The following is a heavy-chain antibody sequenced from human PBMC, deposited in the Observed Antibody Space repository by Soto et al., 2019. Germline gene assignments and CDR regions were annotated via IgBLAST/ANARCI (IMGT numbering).Heavy chain of an antibody. CDR2: ITSSSSTI. CDR1: GFTFSSYT. CDR3: ARKLAAAAYDYYDDMDV. J-gene: IGHJ6*02. Sequence: EVQLVESGGGLVQPGGSLRLSCAASGFTFSSYTMKWVRQAPGKGLEWVSYITSSSSTIYYADSVKGRFTISRDNAKNSRYLRMNSLRDEDTAVDYCARKLAAAAYDYYDDMDVCGQRTAVTVSS. V-gene: IGHV3-48*02. D-gene: IGHD6-13*01.